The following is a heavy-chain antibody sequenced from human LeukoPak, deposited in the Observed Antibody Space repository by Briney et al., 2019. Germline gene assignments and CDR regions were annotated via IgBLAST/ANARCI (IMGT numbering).Heavy chain of an antibody. CDR2: ISAYNGNT. V-gene: IGHV1-18*01. CDR3: ASPNYYGSGISDAFDI. CDR1: GYTFTSYG. J-gene: IGHJ3*02. D-gene: IGHD3-10*01. Sequence: PRASVKVSCKASGYTFTSYGISWVRQAPGQGLEWMGWISAYNGNTNYAQKLQGRVTMTRDTSISTAYMELSRLRSDDTAVYYCASPNYYGSGISDAFDIWGQGTMVTVSS.